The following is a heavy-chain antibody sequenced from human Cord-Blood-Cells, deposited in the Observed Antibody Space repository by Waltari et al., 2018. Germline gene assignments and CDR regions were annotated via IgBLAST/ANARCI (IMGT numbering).Heavy chain of an antibody. J-gene: IGHJ4*02. D-gene: IGHD4-17*01. CDR1: RGTFRNQP. CDR2: IIPIFGTA. V-gene: IGHV1-69*01. CDR3: ARDDYGGNYYFDY. Sequence: QVQLVQAGAEVEKPGSSVKVSCNASRGTFRNQPIRWVPQAPGQGLEWMGGIIPIFGTANYAQKFQGRVTITADESTSTAYMELSSLRSEDTAVYYCARDDYGGNYYFDYWGQGTLVTVSS.